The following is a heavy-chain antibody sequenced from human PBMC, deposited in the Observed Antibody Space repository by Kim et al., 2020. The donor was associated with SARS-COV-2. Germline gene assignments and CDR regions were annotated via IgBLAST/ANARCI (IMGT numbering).Heavy chain of an antibody. J-gene: IGHJ6*03. CDR3: ARVSYYDFWSGYSPYYYYMDV. CDR1: GYTFTSYG. V-gene: IGHV1-18*01. D-gene: IGHD3-3*01. CDR2: ISAYNGNT. Sequence: ASVKVSCKASGYTFTSYGISWVRQAPGQGLEWMGWISAYNGNTNYAQKLQGRVTMTTDTSTSTAYMELRSLRSDDTAVYYCARVSYYDFWSGYSPYYYYMDVWGKGTTVTVSS.